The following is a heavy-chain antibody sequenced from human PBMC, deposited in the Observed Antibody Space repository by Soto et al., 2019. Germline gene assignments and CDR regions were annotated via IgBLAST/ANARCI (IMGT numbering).Heavy chain of an antibody. D-gene: IGHD3-10*01. CDR2: IKSDGSSI. CDR1: GFTFSNYW. Sequence: EVQLVESGGGLVQPGGSLRLSCAASGFTFSNYWMHWVRQAPGKGLVWVSRIKSDGSSISYADSVKGRFTISRDNASNTLYLQMNSVRAEDTAVYYCARGGFSGSGSYIQGDYWGQGTLVTVSS. J-gene: IGHJ4*02. V-gene: IGHV3-74*01. CDR3: ARGGFSGSGSYIQGDY.